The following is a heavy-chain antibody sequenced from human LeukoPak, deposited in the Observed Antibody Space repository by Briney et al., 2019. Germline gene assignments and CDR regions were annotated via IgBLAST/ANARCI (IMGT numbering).Heavy chain of an antibody. CDR2: IKQDGSEK. D-gene: IGHD1-26*01. V-gene: IGHV3-7*01. CDR1: GFTFSTYW. J-gene: IGHJ4*02. CDR3: ASGSVVGAMDY. Sequence: GGSLRLSCAASGFTFSTYWMSWVRQAPGKGLEWVATIKQDGSEKYYVDSVKGRFTISRDNAKNTLYLRMNSLRAEDTAVYYCASGSVVGAMDYWGQGTLVTVSS.